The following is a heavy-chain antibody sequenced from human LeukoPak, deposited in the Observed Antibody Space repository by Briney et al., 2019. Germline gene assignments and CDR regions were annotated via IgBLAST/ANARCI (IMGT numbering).Heavy chain of an antibody. CDR3: AKYEEGYFAM. J-gene: IGHJ4*02. CDR1: GGSFSGYY. CDR2: INHSGST. V-gene: IGHV4-34*01. Sequence: SETLSLTCAVYGGSFSGYYWSWIRQPPGKGLEWIGEINHSGSTNYNPSLKSRVTISVDTSKNQFSLKLSSVTAADTAVYYCAKYEEGYFAMWGQGTLVTVSS. D-gene: IGHD3-9*01.